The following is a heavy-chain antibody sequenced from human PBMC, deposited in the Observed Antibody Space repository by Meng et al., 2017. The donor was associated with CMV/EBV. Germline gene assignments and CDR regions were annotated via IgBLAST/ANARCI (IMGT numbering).Heavy chain of an antibody. Sequence: GESLKISCAASGFTFDDYAMHWVRQAPGKGLEWVSLISWDGGRTYYADSVKGRFTISRDNSKNSLYLQMNSLRAEDTALYYCAKDIIGTGYSGSYLGHWGQGTLVTVSS. J-gene: IGHJ4*02. CDR1: GFTFDDYA. CDR3: AKDIIGTGYSGSYLGH. V-gene: IGHV3-43D*03. D-gene: IGHD1-26*01. CDR2: ISWDGGRT.